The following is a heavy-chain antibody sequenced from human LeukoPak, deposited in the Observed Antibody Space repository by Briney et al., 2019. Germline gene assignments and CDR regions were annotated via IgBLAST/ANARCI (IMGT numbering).Heavy chain of an antibody. J-gene: IGHJ6*03. CDR3: ARGLPPAYCGGDCYSDYMDV. CDR2: IYYSGST. CDR1: GGSISGYF. Sequence: SETLSLTCTVSGGSISGYFWNWIRQPPGKGLEWIGYIYYSGSTYYNPSLKSRVTISVDTSKNQFSLKLSSVTAADTAVYYCARGLPPAYCGGDCYSDYMDVWGKGTTVTVSS. V-gene: IGHV4-59*06. D-gene: IGHD2-21*02.